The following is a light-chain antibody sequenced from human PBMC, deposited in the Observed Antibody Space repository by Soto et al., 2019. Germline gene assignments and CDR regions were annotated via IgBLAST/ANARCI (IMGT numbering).Light chain of an antibody. CDR2: SNN. V-gene: IGLV1-44*01. CDR3: AAWDDSLNGGV. CDR1: SSNIGSHT. J-gene: IGLJ1*01. Sequence: QSVLTQPPSASGTPGQRVNISCSGSSSNIGSHTVNWYQQLPGTAPKLLIYSNNQRPSGVPDRFSGSKSGTSASLAISGLQSEDEADYYCAAWDDSLNGGVFGTGTKVTVL.